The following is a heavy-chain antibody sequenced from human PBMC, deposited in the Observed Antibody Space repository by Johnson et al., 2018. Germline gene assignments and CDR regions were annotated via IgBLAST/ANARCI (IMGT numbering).Heavy chain of an antibody. V-gene: IGHV3-30*18. Sequence: VQLVESGGGVVQPGKSLRLSCAASGFTFSSYGMHWVRQAPGKGLEWVAVSSSDGNNVYYVDSVKGRCTISRDNSKKTLYLEINSLRDEDTAVYYCTKDASRGWYGRGAFDLWGQGTMVTVSS. CDR2: SSSDGNNV. CDR1: GFTFSSYG. D-gene: IGHD6-19*01. J-gene: IGHJ3*01. CDR3: TKDASRGWYGRGAFDL.